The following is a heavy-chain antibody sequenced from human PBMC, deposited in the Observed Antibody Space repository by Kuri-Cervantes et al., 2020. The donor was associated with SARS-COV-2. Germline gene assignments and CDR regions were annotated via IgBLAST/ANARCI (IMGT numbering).Heavy chain of an antibody. CDR3: ARDGADFWSGYAFDY. V-gene: IGHV3-30*07. Sequence: GESLKISCAASGFTFSSYAMHWVRQAPGKGLEWVAVISYDGSNKYYADSVKGRFTISRDNSKNTLYLQMNSLRAEDTAVYYCARDGADFWSGYAFDYWGQGTLVTVSS. CDR2: ISYDGSNK. D-gene: IGHD3-3*01. J-gene: IGHJ4*02. CDR1: GFTFSSYA.